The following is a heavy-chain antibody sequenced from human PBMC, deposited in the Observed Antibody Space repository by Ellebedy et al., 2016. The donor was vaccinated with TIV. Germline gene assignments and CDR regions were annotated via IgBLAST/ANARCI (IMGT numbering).Heavy chain of an antibody. CDR2: IIPIFGTA. CDR1: GGTFSSYA. CDR3: ARGGNYGGNCGLFDY. J-gene: IGHJ4*02. V-gene: IGHV1-69*06. Sequence: ASVKVSCKASGGTFSSYAISWVRQAPGQGLEWMGGIIPIFGTANYAQKFQGRVTITADKSTSTAYMELSSLRSEDTAVYYCARGGNYGGNCGLFDYWGQGTLVTVSS. D-gene: IGHD4-23*01.